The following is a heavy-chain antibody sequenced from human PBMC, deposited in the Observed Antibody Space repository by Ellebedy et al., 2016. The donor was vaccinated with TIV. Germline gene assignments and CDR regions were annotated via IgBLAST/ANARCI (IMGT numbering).Heavy chain of an antibody. Sequence: GESLKISCAASGFTFSSYSMNWVRQAPGKGLEWVSSIRSGSRYIYYADSVKGRFTISRDNSKNTLYLQMNSLRAEDTAVYYCARGTDYYDSSGYSYAFDIWGQGTMVTVSS. CDR1: GFTFSSYS. V-gene: IGHV3-21*01. CDR2: IRSGSRYI. J-gene: IGHJ3*02. CDR3: ARGTDYYDSSGYSYAFDI. D-gene: IGHD3-22*01.